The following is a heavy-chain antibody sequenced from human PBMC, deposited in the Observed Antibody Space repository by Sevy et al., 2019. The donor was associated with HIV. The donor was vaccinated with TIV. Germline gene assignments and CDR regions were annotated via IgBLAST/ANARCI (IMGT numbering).Heavy chain of an antibody. V-gene: IGHV4-39*01. CDR2: IYYSGTT. CDR3: ARLNYGDYSNYFDP. J-gene: IGHJ5*02. CDR1: GGSISSNSYY. Sequence: SETLSLTCIVSGGSISSNSYYWVWIRQPPGKGLEWIGSIYYSGTTYYNPSLKSRVTISIDTSKTQFSLKLSSVTTADTAIFYCARLNYGDYSNYFDPWGQGSLVTVSS. D-gene: IGHD4-17*01.